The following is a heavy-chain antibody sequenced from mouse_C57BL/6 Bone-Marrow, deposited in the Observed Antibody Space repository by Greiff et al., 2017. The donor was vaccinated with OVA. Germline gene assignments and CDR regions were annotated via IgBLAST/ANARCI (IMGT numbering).Heavy chain of an antibody. CDR2: ISGGGGNT. V-gene: IGHV5-9*01. D-gene: IGHD2-10*02. CDR3: ARHGYGNYGTRYFDV. CDR1: GFTFSSYT. Sequence: EVQGVESGGGLVKPGGSLKLSCAASGFTFSSYTMSWVRQTPEKRLEWVATISGGGGNTYYPDSVKGRFTISRDTAKNTLYLQMSSLRSEDTALYYCARHGYGNYGTRYFDVWGTGTTVTVSS. J-gene: IGHJ1*03.